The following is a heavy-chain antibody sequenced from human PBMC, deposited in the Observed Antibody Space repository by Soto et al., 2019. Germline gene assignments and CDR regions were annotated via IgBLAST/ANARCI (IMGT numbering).Heavy chain of an antibody. J-gene: IGHJ4*02. Sequence: QVQLVQSGAELKKPGASVRVSCKHSGYTFTYVYIHWVRQAPGQGLEGMGWVDPRSGDRRNTQKFQGRVTMSRDTSTSTVYLELNSLTSADTAVYYCARDNYGPLDYWGQGNRVTVSS. CDR1: GYTFTYVY. D-gene: IGHD3-10*01. CDR3: ARDNYGPLDY. CDR2: VDPRSGDR. V-gene: IGHV1-2*02.